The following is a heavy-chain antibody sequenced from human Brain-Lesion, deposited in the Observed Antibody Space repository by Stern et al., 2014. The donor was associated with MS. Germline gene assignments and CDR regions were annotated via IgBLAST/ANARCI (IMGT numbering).Heavy chain of an antibody. CDR3: ARDHYLGMDV. D-gene: IGHD1-26*01. V-gene: IGHV1-2*02. CDR2: INPNTGGT. Sequence: VHLVESGAEVKKPGASVKVSCKTSGYIFTGYYIHWVRQAPGQGLEWMAWINPNTGGTKYAQKFQGRVTMSRDTSISTAYVELSSLTSDDTAVYYCARDHYLGMDVWGQGTTVTVSS. CDR1: GYIFTGYY. J-gene: IGHJ6*02.